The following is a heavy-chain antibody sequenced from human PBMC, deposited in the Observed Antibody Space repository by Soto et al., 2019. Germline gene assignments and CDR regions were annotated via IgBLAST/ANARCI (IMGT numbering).Heavy chain of an antibody. V-gene: IGHV3-7*01. CDR2: IKQDGSEK. J-gene: IGHJ4*02. D-gene: IGHD2-2*01. CDR1: GFTFSSYW. Sequence: GGSLRLSCAASGFTFSSYWMSWVRQAPGKGLEWVANIKQDGSEKYYVDSVKGRFTISRDNAKNSLYLQMNSLRAEDTAVYYCAAQVDPKAGGGYYFDYWGQGTLVTVSS. CDR3: AAQVDPKAGGGYYFDY.